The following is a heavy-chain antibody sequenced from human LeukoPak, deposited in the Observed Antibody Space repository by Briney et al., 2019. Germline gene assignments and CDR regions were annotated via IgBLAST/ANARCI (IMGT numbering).Heavy chain of an antibody. CDR1: GFTFSSYW. Sequence: PGGSLRLSCAASGFTFSSYWMHWVRQAPGKGLVWVSRINRDGSSTSYADSVTGRFTISRDNSKNTLYLQMNSLRAEDTAVYYCAKGENYGYSSGLIDYWGQGTLVTVSS. D-gene: IGHD6-19*01. CDR2: INRDGSST. CDR3: AKGENYGYSSGLIDY. J-gene: IGHJ4*02. V-gene: IGHV3-74*01.